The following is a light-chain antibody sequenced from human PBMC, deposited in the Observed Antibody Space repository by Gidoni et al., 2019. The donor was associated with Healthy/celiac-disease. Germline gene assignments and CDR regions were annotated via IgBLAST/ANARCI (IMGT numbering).Light chain of an antibody. CDR2: DAS. V-gene: IGKV3-11*01. Sequence: ELVLTQSPATLSWSPGERATLPCRASQSVSSYLAWYQQKPGQAPRLLIYDASNRATGLPARFSGSGSGTDFTLTISSLEPEDFAVYYCQQRSNWHTFXXXTKLEIK. CDR1: QSVSSY. J-gene: IGKJ2*01. CDR3: QQRSNWHT.